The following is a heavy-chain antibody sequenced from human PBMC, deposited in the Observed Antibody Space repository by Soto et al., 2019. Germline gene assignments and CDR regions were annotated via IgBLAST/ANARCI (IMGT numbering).Heavy chain of an antibody. Sequence: EVQLVESGGGLVQPGGSLRLSCAASGFTFSSYWMHWVRQAPGKGLLWVSRVNSDGSSTTYADSVKCRFTISRDNAKNTLYLQMNSLRAEDTAVYYCARGPKYHFDYWGQGTLVTVSS. D-gene: IGHD2-2*02. CDR3: ARGPKYHFDY. CDR1: GFTFSSYW. J-gene: IGHJ4*02. CDR2: VNSDGSST. V-gene: IGHV3-74*01.